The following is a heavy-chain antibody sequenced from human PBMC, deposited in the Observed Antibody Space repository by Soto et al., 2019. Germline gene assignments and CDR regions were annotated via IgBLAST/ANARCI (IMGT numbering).Heavy chain of an antibody. CDR1: GGTFSNYA. V-gene: IGHV1-69*01. CDR2: FIPIFGTT. J-gene: IGHJ6*02. CDR3: ARDAIFGVVIRGIDYYYGMDV. D-gene: IGHD3-3*01. Sequence: QVQLVQSGAEVKKPGSSVKVSCKASGGTFSNYAISWVRQAPGQGLEWRGVFIPIFGTTNYAQKFQGRVTITADESTSTAYMELSSLRSEDTAVYYCARDAIFGVVIRGIDYYYGMDVWDQGTTVTVSS.